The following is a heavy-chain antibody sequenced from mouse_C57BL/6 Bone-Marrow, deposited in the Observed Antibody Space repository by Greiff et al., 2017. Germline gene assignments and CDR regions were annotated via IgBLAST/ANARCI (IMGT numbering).Heavy chain of an antibody. CDR3: ARQAWLAY. CDR1: GYTFTSYW. Sequence: VQLQQPGAELVKPGASVKMSCKASGYTFTSYWLTWVKQRPGQGLEWIGDLYPGSGSTNYNEKFKSKATLPVDTSSSPAYMQLSSRTAEDSAVYYGARQAWLAYGGQGNMVTVAA. J-gene: IGHJ3*01. CDR2: LYPGSGST. V-gene: IGHV1-55*01.